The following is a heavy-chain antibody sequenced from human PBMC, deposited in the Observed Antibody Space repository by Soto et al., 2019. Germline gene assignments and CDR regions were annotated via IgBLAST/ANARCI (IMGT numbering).Heavy chain of an antibody. CDR3: AKTPYDFWSSGQYLFDH. J-gene: IGHJ4*02. Sequence: PGGSLRLSGTVSGFTFGSHAMSWVRQAPGKGLECVSGISGSGGTTFYADSVKGRFTISRDNSKKTLYLQMNSLRAEDTAVYSCAKTPYDFWSSGQYLFDHWGQGTLVTVSS. D-gene: IGHD3-3*01. CDR1: GFTFGSHA. V-gene: IGHV3-23*01. CDR2: ISGSGGTT.